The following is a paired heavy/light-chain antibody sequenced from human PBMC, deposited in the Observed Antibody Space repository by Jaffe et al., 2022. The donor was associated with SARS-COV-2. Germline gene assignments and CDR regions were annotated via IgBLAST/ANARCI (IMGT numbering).Light chain of an antibody. CDR3: NSYTSSDTYV. V-gene: IGLV2-14*03. J-gene: IGLJ1*01. CDR2: DVS. Sequence: QSALAQPASVSGSPGQSITISCTGTSSDVGGYNSVSWYQHHPGKAPKLMIFDVSNRPSGVSNRFSASKSGNTASLTISGLQAEDEADYYCNSYTSSDTYVFGTGTKVTVL. CDR1: SSDVGGYNS.
Heavy chain of an antibody. CDR2: IYSGGST. D-gene: IGHD1-1*01. Sequence: QLQLQESGPGLVKPSETLSLTCTVSGGPISRDNYNWGWIRLPPGKGLEWIGSIYSGGSTFYNPSLTSRVTLSVDTSKNQFSLRLSSVTAADTAVYFCVARSQRGRFDPWGQGAQVTVSS. CDR3: VARSQRGRFDP. V-gene: IGHV4-39*01. J-gene: IGHJ5*02. CDR1: GGPISRDNYN.